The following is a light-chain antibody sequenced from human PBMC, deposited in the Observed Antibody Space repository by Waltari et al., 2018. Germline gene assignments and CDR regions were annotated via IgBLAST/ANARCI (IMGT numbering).Light chain of an antibody. CDR2: YVR. V-gene: IGLV2-14*01. J-gene: IGLJ1*01. CDR1: SSDVGGYNY. CDR3: SSYTSSSTYV. Sequence: QSALTQPASVSGPPGQSNTISCTGTSSDVGGYNYVSWYQQPPGKAPKLFIYYVRKRPSGVSNRVSGSKSGNTASLTISGLQAEDEADYYCSSYTSSSTYVFGTGTKVTVL.